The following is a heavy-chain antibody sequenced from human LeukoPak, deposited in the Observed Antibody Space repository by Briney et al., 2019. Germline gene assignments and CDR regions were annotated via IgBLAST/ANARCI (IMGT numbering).Heavy chain of an antibody. V-gene: IGHV3-30*02. CDR3: AKGDSTSPGGGY. J-gene: IGHJ4*02. D-gene: IGHD3-16*01. CDR2: IRSDGSSK. Sequence: GGSLRLSCAVSGFTFSSYGMHWVRQAPGKGLEWVAFIRSDGSSKYYVDSVKGRFTISRDNSKNTLYLQMNSLRVEDTAVYYCAKGDSTSPGGGYWGQGTLVTVSS. CDR1: GFTFSSYG.